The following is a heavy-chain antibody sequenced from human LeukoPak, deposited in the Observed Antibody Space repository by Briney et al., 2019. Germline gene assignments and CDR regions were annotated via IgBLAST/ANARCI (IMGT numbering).Heavy chain of an antibody. CDR2: AYYSGTT. V-gene: IGHV4-39*01. J-gene: IGHJ4*02. CDR1: SGSISTSHYY. Sequence: TSETLSLTCTVSSGSISTSHYYWGWIRQPPGRGLEWIGSAYYSGTTYYNPSLKSRVTISVDTSKNQFSLKLSAVTAADTAVYYCARTPPGTQYSGSGSIHDFWGQGTLVTVS. CDR3: ARTPPGTQYSGSGSIHDF. D-gene: IGHD3-10*01.